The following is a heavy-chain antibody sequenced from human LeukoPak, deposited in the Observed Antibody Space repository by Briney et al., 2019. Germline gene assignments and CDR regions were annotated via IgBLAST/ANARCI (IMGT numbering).Heavy chain of an antibody. V-gene: IGHV4-59*01. CDR3: ARKDGDY. J-gene: IGHJ4*02. CDR1: GASISSYH. Sequence: PSETLSLTCTVSGASISSYHWSWIRQPPGKGLEWIGYMYNSGNTNYNPSLKSRVTMSLDTSKNQFSLKLSSVTAADTAIHYCARKDGDYWGQGTLVIVSS. CDR2: MYNSGNT. D-gene: IGHD5-24*01.